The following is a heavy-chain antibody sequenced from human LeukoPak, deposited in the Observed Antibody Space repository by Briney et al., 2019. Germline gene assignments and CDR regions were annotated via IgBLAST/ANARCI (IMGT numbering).Heavy chain of an antibody. CDR1: GFTFSSYG. D-gene: IGHD3-10*01. CDR3: ARARGSGSYYGHDYYYYYYMDV. J-gene: IGHJ6*03. CDR2: ISYDGSNK. Sequence: PGGSLRLSCAASGFTFSSYGMHWVRQAPGKGLEWVAVISYDGSNKYYADSVKGRFTISRDNSKNTLYLQMNSLRAEDTAVYYCARARGSGSYYGHDYYYYYYMDVWGQGTTVTVSS. V-gene: IGHV3-30*03.